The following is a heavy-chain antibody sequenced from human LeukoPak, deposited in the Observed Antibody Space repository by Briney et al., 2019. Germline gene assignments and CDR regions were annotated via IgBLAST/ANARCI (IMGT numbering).Heavy chain of an antibody. V-gene: IGHV4-30-4*01. CDR2: IYYSGST. D-gene: IGHD5-18*01. CDR3: ARGDTSMLTGIDY. J-gene: IGHJ4*02. Sequence: SETLSLTCTVSGGSISSGDYHWSWIRQPPGKGLEWIGYIYYSGSTYYNPSLKSRVTISVDTSKNQFFLNLRSATAADTAVYHCARGDTSMLTGIDYWGQGTLVTVSS. CDR1: GGSISSGDYH.